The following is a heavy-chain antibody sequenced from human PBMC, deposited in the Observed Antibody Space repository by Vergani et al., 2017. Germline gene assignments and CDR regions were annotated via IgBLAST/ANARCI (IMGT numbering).Heavy chain of an antibody. CDR2: IYYSGST. Sequence: QVQLQESGPGLVKPSQTLSLTCTVSGGSISSGGYYWSWIRQHPGKGLEWIGYIYYSGSTYYNPSPKSRVTISVDTSKNQFSLMLSSVTAADTAVYYCARYSSSWYYFDYWGQGTLVTVSS. D-gene: IGHD6-13*01. CDR3: ARYSSSWYYFDY. V-gene: IGHV4-31*03. CDR1: GGSISSGGYY. J-gene: IGHJ4*02.